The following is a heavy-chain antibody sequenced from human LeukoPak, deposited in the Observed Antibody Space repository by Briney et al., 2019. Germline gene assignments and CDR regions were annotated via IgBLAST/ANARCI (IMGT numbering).Heavy chain of an antibody. CDR3: ASMFCGDYCYSVNPHIRF. V-gene: IGHV3-7*01. CDR1: GFAFTNYW. Sequence: PGGSLRLSCAASGFAFTNYWMSWVRQAPGKGVEWVASIRKDGNEIEYVDSAKGRFTISRDNAKNSLYLQMNTLRAEDTAIYFCASMFCGDYCYSVNPHIRFWGQGTLVTVSS. D-gene: IGHD2-21*02. CDR2: IRKDGNEI. J-gene: IGHJ4*02.